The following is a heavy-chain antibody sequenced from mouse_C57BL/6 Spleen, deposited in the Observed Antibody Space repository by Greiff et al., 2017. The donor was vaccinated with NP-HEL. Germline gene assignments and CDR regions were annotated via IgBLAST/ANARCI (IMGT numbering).Heavy chain of an antibody. D-gene: IGHD1-1*01. CDR2: INPNNGGT. Sequence: EVQLQQSGPELVKPGASVKISCKASGYTFTDYYMNWVKQSHGKSLEWIGDINPNNGGTSYNQKLKGKATLTVDKSSSTAYMELRSLTSEDSAVYYCAHYYGSSSFAYWGQGTLVTVSA. CDR1: GYTFTDYY. J-gene: IGHJ3*01. V-gene: IGHV1-26*01. CDR3: AHYYGSSSFAY.